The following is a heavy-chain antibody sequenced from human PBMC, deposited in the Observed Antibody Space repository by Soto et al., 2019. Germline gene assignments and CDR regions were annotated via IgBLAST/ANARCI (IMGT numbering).Heavy chain of an antibody. CDR2: IIPIFGTA. CDR1: GGTFSSYA. V-gene: IGHV1-69*13. CDR3: ARDNRDYYDSKEYYYYYGMDV. J-gene: IGHJ6*02. Sequence: ASVKVSCKASGGTFSSYAISWVRQAPGQGLEWMGGIIPIFGTANYAQKFQGRVTITADESTSTAYMELSSLRSEDTAVYYCARDNRDYYDSKEYYYYYGMDVWG. D-gene: IGHD3-22*01.